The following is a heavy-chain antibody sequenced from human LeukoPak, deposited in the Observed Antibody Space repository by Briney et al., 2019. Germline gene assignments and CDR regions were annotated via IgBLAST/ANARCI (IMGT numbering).Heavy chain of an antibody. CDR2: ISSSSSTI. V-gene: IGHV3-48*01. CDR3: ARAGAYYSNYGQNWFDP. CDR1: GFTFSSYS. Sequence: GGSLRLSCAVSGFTFSSYSMNWVRQAPGKGLEWVSYISSSSSTIYYADSVKGRFTISRDGAKNSLYLQMNSLRVEDTAVYYCARAGAYYSNYGQNWFDPWGQGTLVTVSS. D-gene: IGHD4-11*01. J-gene: IGHJ5*02.